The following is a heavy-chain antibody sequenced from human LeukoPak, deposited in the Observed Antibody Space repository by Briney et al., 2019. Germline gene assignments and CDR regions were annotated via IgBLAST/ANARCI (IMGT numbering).Heavy chain of an antibody. J-gene: IGHJ4*02. Sequence: GGSLRLSCAASGFTFSNYAMHWVRQAPGKGLEWVAVISYDGSNKYYADSVKGRFTISRDNSKNTLYLQMNSLRAEDTAVYYCARGSSYYYDSSGYYNFDYWGQGTLVTVSS. CDR1: GFTFSNYA. CDR2: ISYDGSNK. D-gene: IGHD3-22*01. CDR3: ARGSSYYYDSSGYYNFDY. V-gene: IGHV3-30-3*01.